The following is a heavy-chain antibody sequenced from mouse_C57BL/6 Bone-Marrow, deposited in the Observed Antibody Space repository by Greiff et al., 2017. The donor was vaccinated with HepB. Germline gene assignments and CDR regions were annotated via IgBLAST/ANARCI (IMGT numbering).Heavy chain of an antibody. D-gene: IGHD2-4*01. V-gene: IGHV1-82*01. Sequence: VQRVESGPELVKPGASVKISCKASGYAFSSSWMNWVKQRPGKGLEWIGRIYPGDGDTNYNGKFKGKDTLTADKSSSTAYMQLSSLTSEDSAVYFCARDDYDVGYAMDYWGQGTSVTVSS. CDR2: IYPGDGDT. J-gene: IGHJ4*01. CDR1: GYAFSSSW. CDR3: ARDDYDVGYAMDY.